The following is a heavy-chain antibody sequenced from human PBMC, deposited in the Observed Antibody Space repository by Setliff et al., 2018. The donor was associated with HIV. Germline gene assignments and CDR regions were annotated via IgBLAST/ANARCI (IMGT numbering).Heavy chain of an antibody. CDR2: ISPSSGGT. V-gene: IGHV3-23*01. D-gene: IGHD6-6*01. CDR1: GFTFRNYA. J-gene: IGHJ4*02. CDR3: AKTVALLRAARLDLGY. Sequence: GESLKISCAASGFTFRNYAMTWVRQAPGKGLEWVSTISPSSGGTNYADSVKGRFTISRDNSKNILYLQMNSLRVEDSAVYYCAKTVALLRAARLDLGYWGQGTLVTVSS.